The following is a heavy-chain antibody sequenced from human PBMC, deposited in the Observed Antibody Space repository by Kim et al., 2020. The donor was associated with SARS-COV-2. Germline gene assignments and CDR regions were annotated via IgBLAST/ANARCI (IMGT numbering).Heavy chain of an antibody. V-gene: IGHV4-61*07. Sequence: LKSRVTISVDTSKNQFSRKLSSVTAADTAVYYCARLKSSGWSASYYFDYWGQGTLVTVSS. D-gene: IGHD6-19*01. J-gene: IGHJ4*02. CDR3: ARLKSSGWSASYYFDY.